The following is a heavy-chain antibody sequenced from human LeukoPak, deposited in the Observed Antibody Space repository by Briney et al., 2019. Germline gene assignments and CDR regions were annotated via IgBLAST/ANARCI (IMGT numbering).Heavy chain of an antibody. CDR2: IYYSGST. CDR1: GGSISSYY. Sequence: PSETLSLTCTVSGGSISSYYWGWIRQPPGKGLEWIGSIYYSGSTYYNPSLKSRVTISVDTSKNQFSLKLSSVTAADTAIYYCARDFSSSSTVYYYYYMDVWGKGTTVTVSS. D-gene: IGHD6-6*01. J-gene: IGHJ6*03. V-gene: IGHV4-39*07. CDR3: ARDFSSSSTVYYYYYMDV.